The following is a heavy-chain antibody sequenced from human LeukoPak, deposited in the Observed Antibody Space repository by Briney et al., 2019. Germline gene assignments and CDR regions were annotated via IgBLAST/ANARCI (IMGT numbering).Heavy chain of an antibody. CDR2: ITSSSSTI. CDR1: GFTFSSYS. V-gene: IGHV3-48*01. CDR3: ARDYYGSGSYD. J-gene: IGHJ4*02. Sequence: GGSLRLSWAASGFTFSSYSMNWVRQAPGKGLEWVSYITSSSSTIYYADSVKGRFTISRDNAKNSLYPQMNSLRAEDTAVYYCARDYYGSGSYDWGQGTLVTVSS. D-gene: IGHD3-10*01.